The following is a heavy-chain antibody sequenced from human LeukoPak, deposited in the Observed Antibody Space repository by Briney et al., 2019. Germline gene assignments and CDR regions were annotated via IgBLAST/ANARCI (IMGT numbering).Heavy chain of an antibody. V-gene: IGHV3-48*01. J-gene: IGHJ4*02. CDR1: GFTFSSYS. CDR3: AKAPVTSCRGAYCYPFDS. CDR2: ISSLSGTI. D-gene: IGHD2-21*01. Sequence: GGSLRLSCVASGFTFSSYSMNWVRQAPGEGLEWVSYISSLSGTIYYADSVKGRFTISRDNAKNSLYLQMDSLRAEDTAVYYCAKAPVTSCRGAYCYPFDSWGQGTLVTVSS.